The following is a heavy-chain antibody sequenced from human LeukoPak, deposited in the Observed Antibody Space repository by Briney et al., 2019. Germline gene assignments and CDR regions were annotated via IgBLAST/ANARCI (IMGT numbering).Heavy chain of an antibody. V-gene: IGHV1-8*01. CDR2: MNPNSSNT. D-gene: IGHD3-22*01. J-gene: IGHJ3*02. CDR1: GYTFTSYD. Sequence: ASVKVSCKASGYTFTSYDINWVRQATGKGLEWMGWMNPNSSNTGDAQKFQGRVTMTPNTSISTAYMELSSLRSEDTAVYYCARDPTTYYYDSRGYNAFDIWGQGTMVTVSS. CDR3: ARDPTTYYYDSRGYNAFDI.